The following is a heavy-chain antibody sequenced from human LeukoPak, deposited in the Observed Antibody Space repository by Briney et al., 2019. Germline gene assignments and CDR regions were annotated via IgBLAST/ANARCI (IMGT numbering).Heavy chain of an antibody. CDR1: GYSVSSDHY. Sequence: SETLSLTCAVSGYSVSSDHYWGWIRQPPGKGLEWIATIYHTGSTYYNPSLKSQVTISLDTSNNQFTLRLSSMTAADTAVYYCARGNIYYYYMDVWGKGTTVTVSS. CDR3: ARGNIYYYYMDV. CDR2: IYHTGST. V-gene: IGHV4-38-2*01. D-gene: IGHD2/OR15-2a*01. J-gene: IGHJ6*03.